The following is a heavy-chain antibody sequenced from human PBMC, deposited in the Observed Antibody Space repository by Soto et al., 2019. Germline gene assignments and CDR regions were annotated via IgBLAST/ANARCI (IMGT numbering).Heavy chain of an antibody. V-gene: IGHV1-3*01. CDR3: ARHKDTAMANTYYYYYYGMDV. D-gene: IGHD5-18*01. CDR1: GYTFTSYA. Sequence: ASVKVSCKASGYTFTSYAMHWVRQAPGQGLEWMGWISAYNGNTNYAQKFQGRVTITRDTSASTAYMELSSLRSEDTAVYYCARHKDTAMANTYYYYYYGMDVWGQGTTVTVSS. CDR2: ISAYNGNT. J-gene: IGHJ6*02.